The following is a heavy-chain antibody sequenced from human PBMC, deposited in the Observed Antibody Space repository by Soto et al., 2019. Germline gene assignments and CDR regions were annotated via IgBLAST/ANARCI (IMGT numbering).Heavy chain of an antibody. CDR3: ARENSYFDY. CDR1: GYTFRNFG. J-gene: IGHJ4*02. V-gene: IGHV1-18*01. Sequence: QIQLLQSGAEVKKPGASVKITCKASGYTFRNFGITWVRQAPGQGLEWMGWISAYTANANYAQKFQGRLTMTADTSTSTAYMELRSLRSDYTAVYYCARENSYFDYWGQGTLVTVSS. CDR2: ISAYTANA.